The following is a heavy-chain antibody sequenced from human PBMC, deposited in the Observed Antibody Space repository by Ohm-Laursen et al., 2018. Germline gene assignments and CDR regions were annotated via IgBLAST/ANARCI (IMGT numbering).Heavy chain of an antibody. CDR1: GFTFSSYE. CDR2: ISSSGSTI. CDR3: ARGTGGVGAYYYYYGMDV. Sequence: SLRLSCAASGFTFSSYEMNWVRRAPGKGLEWVSYISSSGSTIYYADPVKGRFTISRGNAKNSLYLQMNSLRAEDTAVYYCARGTGGVGAYYYYYGMDVWGQGTTVTVSS. D-gene: IGHD1-26*01. J-gene: IGHJ6*02. V-gene: IGHV3-48*03.